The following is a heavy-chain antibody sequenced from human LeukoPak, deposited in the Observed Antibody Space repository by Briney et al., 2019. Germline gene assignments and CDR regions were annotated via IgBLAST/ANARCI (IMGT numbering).Heavy chain of an antibody. CDR1: GYTLTELS. D-gene: IGHD3-9*01. V-gene: IGHV1-24*01. CDR3: ATADLRSFDWLLSQDLNWFDP. J-gene: IGHJ5*02. CDR2: FDPEDGET. Sequence: ASVKVSCKVSGYTLTELSMHWVRQAPGKGLEWMGGFDPEDGETIYAQKFQGRVTMTEDTSTDTAYMELSSLRSEDTAVYYCATADLRSFDWLLSQDLNWFDPWGQGTLVTVSS.